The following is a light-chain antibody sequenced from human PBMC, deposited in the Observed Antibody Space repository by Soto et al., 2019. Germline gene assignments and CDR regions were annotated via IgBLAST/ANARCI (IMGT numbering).Light chain of an antibody. CDR2: GAS. V-gene: IGKV3-15*01. Sequence: EIVMTQSPGTLSLSPGDTATLSCRASQSLGSDLAWYQQKPGQAPRLLIYGASTRATGIPAKFCGSGSGTEFTLTITSLQSEDFAVYYCQHYNNWPPWTFGQGTKVDIK. CDR3: QHYNNWPPWT. J-gene: IGKJ1*01. CDR1: QSLGSD.